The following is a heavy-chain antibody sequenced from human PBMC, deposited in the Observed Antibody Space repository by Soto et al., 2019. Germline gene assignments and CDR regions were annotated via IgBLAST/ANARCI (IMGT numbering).Heavy chain of an antibody. Sequence: EVQLLESGGDLVQPGGSLRLSCAVSGFTFSSYAMSWVRQAPGKGLAWVSGISGSGGSTYYADSVEGRFTISRDNSKNTVYVQMNSLRGEDTAVYYCASYDSSGDAFDIWGQGTMVTVSS. CDR2: ISGSGGST. CDR1: GFTFSSYA. J-gene: IGHJ3*02. D-gene: IGHD3-22*01. V-gene: IGHV3-23*01. CDR3: ASYDSSGDAFDI.